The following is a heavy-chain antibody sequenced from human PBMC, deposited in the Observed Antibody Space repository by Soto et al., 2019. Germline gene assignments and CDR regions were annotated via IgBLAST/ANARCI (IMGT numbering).Heavy chain of an antibody. J-gene: IGHJ4*02. CDR2: ISGSGGST. CDR1: GFTFSSYA. D-gene: IGHD3-22*01. CDR3: AKAHYQYYYDSSGYSGY. Sequence: PGGSLRLSCATSGFTFSSYAMSWVRQAPGKGLEWVSAISGSGGSTYYADSVKGRFTISRDNSKNTLYLQMNSLRAEDTAVYYCAKAHYQYYYDSSGYSGYWGQGTLVTVS. V-gene: IGHV3-23*01.